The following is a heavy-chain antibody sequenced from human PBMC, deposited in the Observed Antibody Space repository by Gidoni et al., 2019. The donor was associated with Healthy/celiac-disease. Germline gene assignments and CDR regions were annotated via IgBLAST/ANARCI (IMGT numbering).Heavy chain of an antibody. J-gene: IGHJ2*01. V-gene: IGHV4-31*03. D-gene: IGHD2-2*01. Sequence: QVQLQESGPGLVKPSQTLSLTCPVSGGSISRGGYSWSWIRQHPGKGLEWIGYIYYSGSTYYNPSLKSRVTISVDTSKNQFSLKLSSVTAADTAVYYCARDADVVVPAAKLTPPWYFDLWGRGTLVTVSS. CDR3: ARDADVVVPAAKLTPPWYFDL. CDR1: GGSISRGGYS. CDR2: IYYSGST.